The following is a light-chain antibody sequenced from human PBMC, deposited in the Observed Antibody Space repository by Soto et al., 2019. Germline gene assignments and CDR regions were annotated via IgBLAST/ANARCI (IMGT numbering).Light chain of an antibody. Sequence: EIVLTQSPGTLSLSPGEGATLSCRASQSVYVNLAWYQQKPGQSPRLLIYVASTRATDIPDMFSGSGSDTDFALTISRLEPEDFAVYYCQQYSGSPFTFGPGTKVNIK. CDR2: VAS. CDR1: QSVYVN. V-gene: IGKV3-20*01. J-gene: IGKJ3*01. CDR3: QQYSGSPFT.